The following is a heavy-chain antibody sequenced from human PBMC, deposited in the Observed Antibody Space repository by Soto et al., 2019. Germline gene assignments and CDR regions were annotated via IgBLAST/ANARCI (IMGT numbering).Heavy chain of an antibody. CDR2: IYYSGST. J-gene: IGHJ5*02. V-gene: IGHV4-59*01. D-gene: IGHD3-3*01. CDR1: GGSISSYY. CDR3: ARVTRYDFWSGYYDNNWFDP. Sequence: QVQLQESGPGLVKPSETLSLTCTVSGGSISSYYWSWIRQPPGKGLEWIGYIYYSGSTNYNPSLKSRVPISVDTSKNQFSLKLSSVTAADTAVYYCARVTRYDFWSGYYDNNWFDPWGQGTLVTVSS.